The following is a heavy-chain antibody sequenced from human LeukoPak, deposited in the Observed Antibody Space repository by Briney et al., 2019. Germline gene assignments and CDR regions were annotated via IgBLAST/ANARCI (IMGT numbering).Heavy chain of an antibody. CDR2: ISGSGGST. V-gene: IGHV3-23*01. CDR1: AFTFSSYA. CDR3: AKNRDYSSSWSYYFDY. D-gene: IGHD6-13*01. J-gene: IGHJ4*02. Sequence: GGSLRLSCAASAFTFSSYAMSWVRQAPGKGLEWVSAISGSGGSTYYAESVKGRFTISRDNAKNSLYLQMNSLRAEDTALYYCAKNRDYSSSWSYYFDYWGQGTLVTVSS.